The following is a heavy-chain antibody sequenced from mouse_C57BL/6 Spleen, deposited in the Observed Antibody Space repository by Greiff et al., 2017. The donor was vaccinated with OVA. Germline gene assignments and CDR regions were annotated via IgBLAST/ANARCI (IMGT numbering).Heavy chain of an antibody. CDR1: GFTFSDYG. J-gene: IGHJ1*03. CDR3: ARGGDYYGSYWYFDV. Sequence: EVMLVESGGGLVKPGGSLKLSCAASGFTFSDYGMHWVRQAPEKGLEWVAYISSGSSTIYYADTVKGRFTISRDNAKNTLFLQMTSLRSEDTAMYYCARGGDYYGSYWYFDVWGTGTTVTVSS. D-gene: IGHD1-1*01. V-gene: IGHV5-17*01. CDR2: ISSGSSTI.